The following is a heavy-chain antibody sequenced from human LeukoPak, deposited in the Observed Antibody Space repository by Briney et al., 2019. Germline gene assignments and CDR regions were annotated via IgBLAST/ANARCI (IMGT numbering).Heavy chain of an antibody. CDR2: IYTRGTT. Sequence: PSETLSLACTVSGGSISSYYCSWIRQPPGKGLERIGYIYTRGTTNYNPSLKSRVTISVDTSKTQLSLKLSPVTPADTAVYYCARQTPSRSGSYYSPSYDYHFRDVWGKGTTVTVSS. CDR1: GGSISSYY. CDR3: ARQTPSRSGSYYSPSYDYHFRDV. J-gene: IGHJ6*03. V-gene: IGHV4-4*09. D-gene: IGHD3-10*01.